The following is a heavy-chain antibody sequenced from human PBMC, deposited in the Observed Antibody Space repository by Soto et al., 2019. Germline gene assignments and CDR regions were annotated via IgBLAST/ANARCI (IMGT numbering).Heavy chain of an antibody. CDR1: GGSISSGGYY. Sequence: QVQLQESGPGLVKPSQTLSLTCTVSGGSISSGGYYWSWIRQHPGKGLEWIGYIYYSGSTYYNPSLKSRVTISVDTSKNQCALKLSSVTAADTAVYDCARSGDYDILTGSLDYWGQGTLVTVSS. CDR3: ARSGDYDILTGSLDY. D-gene: IGHD3-9*01. V-gene: IGHV4-31*03. J-gene: IGHJ4*02. CDR2: IYYSGST.